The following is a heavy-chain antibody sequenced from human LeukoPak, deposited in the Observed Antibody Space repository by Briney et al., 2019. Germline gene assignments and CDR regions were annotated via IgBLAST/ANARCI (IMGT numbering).Heavy chain of an antibody. CDR3: TRDNSVRDEAWWFNP. V-gene: IGHV1-18*01. CDR2: ISGYNSKP. J-gene: IGHJ5*02. D-gene: IGHD5-24*01. Sequence: GASAKVSCKTSGYSFTNYGITRVRQAPGQGLEWMGWISGYNSKPFYAQNFQGRVTMTTDTSTSTVYMEVRSLRYDDTTVYYCTRDNSVRDEAWWFNPWGQGTLVTVST. CDR1: GYSFTNYG.